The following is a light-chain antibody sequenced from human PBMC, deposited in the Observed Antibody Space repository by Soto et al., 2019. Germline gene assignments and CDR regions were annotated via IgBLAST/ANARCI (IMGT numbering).Light chain of an antibody. CDR2: ENN. V-gene: IGLV1-51*02. Sequence: QSVLTQPPSVSAAPGQTVTISCSGSSSNIGNNYVSWYQQLPGTAPKLLIYENNKRPSGIPDRFSGSKSGTSATLGITGLQTGDEADYYCGTWDSSLSAPNCVFGGGTKLTVL. CDR1: SSNIGNNY. J-gene: IGLJ3*02. CDR3: GTWDSSLSAPNCV.